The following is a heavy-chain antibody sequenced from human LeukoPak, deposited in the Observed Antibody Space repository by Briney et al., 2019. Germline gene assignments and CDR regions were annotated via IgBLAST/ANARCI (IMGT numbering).Heavy chain of an antibody. CDR2: ISYDGSNK. J-gene: IGHJ4*02. CDR3: ARDPGYSGYDPDY. Sequence: PGGSLRLSCAASGFTFSSYAMHWVRQAPGKGLEWVAVISYDGSNKYYADSVKGRFTISRDNSKDTLYLQMNSLRAEDTAVYYCARDPGYSGYDPDYWGQGTLVTVSS. D-gene: IGHD5-12*01. V-gene: IGHV3-30-3*01. CDR1: GFTFSSYA.